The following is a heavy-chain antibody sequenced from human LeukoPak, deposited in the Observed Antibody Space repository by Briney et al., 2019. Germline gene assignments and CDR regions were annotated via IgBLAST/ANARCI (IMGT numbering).Heavy chain of an antibody. CDR2: SSGNGGGT. J-gene: IGHJ4*02. Sequence: GGSLRLSCAASGFTFSNFVMSWVRQAPGKGLEWVSSSSGNGGGTYYADSEKGRFTISRDNSKNTLYLQMNSLRAEDTALYYCAKQAVTTSGKYFDSWGQGTQVTVSS. CDR1: GFTFSNFV. V-gene: IGHV3-23*01. CDR3: AKQAVTTSGKYFDS. D-gene: IGHD4-17*01.